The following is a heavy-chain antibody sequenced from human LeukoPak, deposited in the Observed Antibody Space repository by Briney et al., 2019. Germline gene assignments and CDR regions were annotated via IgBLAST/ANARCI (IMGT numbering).Heavy chain of an antibody. V-gene: IGHV4-59*12. CDR1: GGSISHYY. D-gene: IGHD2-2*02. Sequence: PSETLSLTCTVSGGSISHYYWSWIRQPPGKGLEWIGYIYYSGTTNYNPSLKSRVTISVDTSKNQFSLKLNSVTAADTAVYYCARDLRYCSSTSCYIGWFDPWGQGTLVTVSS. CDR3: ARDLRYCSSTSCYIGWFDP. J-gene: IGHJ5*02. CDR2: IYYSGTT.